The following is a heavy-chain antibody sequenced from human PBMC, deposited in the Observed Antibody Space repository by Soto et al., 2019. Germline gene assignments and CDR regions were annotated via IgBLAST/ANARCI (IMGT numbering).Heavy chain of an antibody. V-gene: IGHV3-66*01. J-gene: IGHJ4*02. Sequence: EVQLVESGGGLVQPGGSLRLSCAASGFTVSSNYMSWVRQAPGKGLEWVSVIYSGGSTYYADSVKGRFTISRDNSKNTLYVQMNSLGAEEPGVYECAREHQRGRYIDDWGQGTLVTVCS. CDR3: AREHQRGRYIDD. CDR2: IYSGGST. D-gene: IGHD3-16*01. CDR1: GFTVSSNY.